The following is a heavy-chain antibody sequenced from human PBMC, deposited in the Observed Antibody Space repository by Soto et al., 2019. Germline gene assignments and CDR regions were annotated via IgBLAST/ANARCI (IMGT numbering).Heavy chain of an antibody. Sequence: SETLSLSCAVYGGSFSGYYWSWIRQPPGKGLEWIGEINHSGSTNYNPSLKSRVTISVDTSKNQFSLKLSSVTAADTAVYYCFHLCQSGGSCLGDYWGQGSLDTGSS. CDR3: FHLCQSGGSCLGDY. D-gene: IGHD2-15*01. V-gene: IGHV4-34*01. J-gene: IGHJ4*02. CDR1: GGSFSGYY. CDR2: INHSGST.